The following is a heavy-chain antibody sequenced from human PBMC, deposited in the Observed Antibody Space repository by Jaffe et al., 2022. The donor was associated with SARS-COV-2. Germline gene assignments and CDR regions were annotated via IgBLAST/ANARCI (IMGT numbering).Heavy chain of an antibody. CDR3: VWMNTVTSYGS. Sequence: EVQLVESGGGLVKPGGSLRLSCAASGLAFSHAWMSWVRQAPGRGLEWVGRSRGGGGTTDYAAPVKGRFTISRDDSRNTVYLQMNSLEAEDAAVYYCVWMNTVTSYGSWGQGTLVTVSS. J-gene: IGHJ5*02. V-gene: IGHV3-15*01. D-gene: IGHD4-17*01. CDR1: GLAFSHAW. CDR2: SRGGGGTT.